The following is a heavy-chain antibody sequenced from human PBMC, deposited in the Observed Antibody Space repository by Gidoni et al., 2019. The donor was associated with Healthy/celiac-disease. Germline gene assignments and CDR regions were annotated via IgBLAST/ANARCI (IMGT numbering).Heavy chain of an antibody. J-gene: IGHJ4*02. CDR1: GWSFSGYY. Sequence: QVQLQQWGAGLLTPSETLSLPCAGYGWSFSGYYWSWIRQPPGKGLEWIGEINHSGSTNYNPSLKMRVTISVDTSKNQFSLKRSSVTAADTAVYYCARGPALWFGELFRLDYWGQGTLVTVSS. D-gene: IGHD3-10*01. CDR3: ARGPALWFGELFRLDY. V-gene: IGHV4-34*01. CDR2: INHSGST.